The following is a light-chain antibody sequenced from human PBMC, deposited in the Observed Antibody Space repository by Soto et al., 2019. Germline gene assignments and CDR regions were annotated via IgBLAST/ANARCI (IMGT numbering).Light chain of an antibody. CDR2: GAS. V-gene: IGKV3-20*01. CDR1: QSISSSK. J-gene: IGKJ5*01. Sequence: EIVLTQSPGTLSLSPWERATLSCRASQSISSSKLAWYQQNPGQAPRLLMYGASNRATGIPARFSGSGSGTDFTLTISSLEPEDFAVYYCQQYGTSPITFGQGTRLEIK. CDR3: QQYGTSPIT.